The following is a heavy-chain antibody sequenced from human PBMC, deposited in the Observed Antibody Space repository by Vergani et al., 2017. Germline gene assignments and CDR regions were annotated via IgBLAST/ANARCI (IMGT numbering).Heavy chain of an antibody. J-gene: IGHJ4*02. CDR3: AKDHEDIVVVPAAIAFDY. CDR2: ISGSGGST. CDR1: GFTFSSYA. D-gene: IGHD2-2*01. V-gene: IGHV3-23*01. Sequence: EVQLLESGGGLVQPGGSLRLSCAASGFTFSSYAMSWVRQAPGKGLEWVSAISGSGGSTYYADSVKGRFTISRDKSKNTLYLQMNSLRAEDTAVYYCAKDHEDIVVVPAAIAFDYWGQGTLVTVSS.